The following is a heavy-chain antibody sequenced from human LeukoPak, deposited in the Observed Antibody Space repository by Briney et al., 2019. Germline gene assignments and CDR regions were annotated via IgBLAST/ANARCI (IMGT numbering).Heavy chain of an antibody. V-gene: IGHV3-9*01. CDR3: AKGYSSSWYVGVDY. Sequence: GGSLRLSCAASGFNFDDYAMHWVRQAPGKGLEWASGISWNSGSIGYADSVKGRFTISRDNAKNSLYLQMDSLRAEDTALYYCAKGYSSSWYVGVDYWGQGTLVTVSS. J-gene: IGHJ4*02. CDR2: ISWNSGSI. CDR1: GFNFDDYA. D-gene: IGHD6-13*01.